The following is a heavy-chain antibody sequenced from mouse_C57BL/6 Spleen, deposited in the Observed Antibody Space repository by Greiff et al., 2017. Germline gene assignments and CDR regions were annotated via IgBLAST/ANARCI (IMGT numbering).Heavy chain of an antibody. D-gene: IGHD1-1*01. CDR3: ARRGYGSSPWFAY. Sequence: EVKLQQSGPELVKPGASVKMSCKASGYTFTDYNMHWVKQSHGKSLEWIGYINPNNGGTSYNQKFKGKATLTVNKSSSTAYMERRSRTSEDSAVYYCARRGYGSSPWFAYWGQGTLVTVSA. V-gene: IGHV1-22*01. CDR1: GYTFTDYN. J-gene: IGHJ3*01. CDR2: INPNNGGT.